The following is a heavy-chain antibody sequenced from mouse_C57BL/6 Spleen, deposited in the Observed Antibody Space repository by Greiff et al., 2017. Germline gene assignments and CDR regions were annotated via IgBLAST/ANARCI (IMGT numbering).Heavy chain of an antibody. Sequence: VQLQQPGAELVKPGASVTLSCKASGYTFTSYWMQWVKQRPGQGLEWIGEIDPSDSYTNYNQKFKGKATLTVATSSSTAYMQLSSLTSEDSAVYYCASVSYYGSSSYFDVWGTGTTVTVSS. J-gene: IGHJ1*03. CDR2: IDPSDSYT. D-gene: IGHD1-1*01. CDR3: ASVSYYGSSSYFDV. V-gene: IGHV1-50*01. CDR1: GYTFTSYW.